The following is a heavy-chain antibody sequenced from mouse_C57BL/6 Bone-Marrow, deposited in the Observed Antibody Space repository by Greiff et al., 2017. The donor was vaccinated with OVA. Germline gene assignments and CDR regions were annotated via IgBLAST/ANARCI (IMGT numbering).Heavy chain of an antibody. V-gene: IGHV1-55*01. CDR3: ARDGTVLFAY. CDR1: GYTFTSYW. D-gene: IGHD1-1*01. Sequence: VQLQQPGAELVKPGASVKMSCKASGYTFTSYWITWVKQRPGQGLEWIGDIYPGSGSTNYNEKFKSKATLTVDTSSTTAYLQLSSLTSEDSAVYCCARDGTVLFAYWGQGTLVTVSA. CDR2: IYPGSGST. J-gene: IGHJ3*01.